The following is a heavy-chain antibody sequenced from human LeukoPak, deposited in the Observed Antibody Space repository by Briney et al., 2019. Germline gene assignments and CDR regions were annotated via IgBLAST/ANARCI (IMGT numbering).Heavy chain of an antibody. CDR3: ARGGPIQPWFDP. CDR2: INHSGST. Sequence: PSETLSLTCAVYGGSFSGYCWSWIRQPPGKGLEWIGEINHSGSTNYNPSLKSRVTIPVDTSKNQFSLKLSSVTAADTAVYYCARGGPIQPWFDPWGRGTLVTVSS. CDR1: GGSFSGYC. V-gene: IGHV4-34*01. J-gene: IGHJ5*02. D-gene: IGHD5-18*01.